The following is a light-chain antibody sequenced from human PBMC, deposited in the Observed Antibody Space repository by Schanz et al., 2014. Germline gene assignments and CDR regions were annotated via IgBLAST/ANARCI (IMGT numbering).Light chain of an antibody. CDR2: GAS. CDR3: QQYDSLWT. J-gene: IGKJ1*01. CDR1: QSLTNNY. Sequence: IVLTQSPGTLSLSPGERATLSCRASQSLTNNYLAWYQQKSGQAPRLLVYGASSRATGIPDRFSGSGFGTDFTLTISRLEPEDFAVYYCQQYDSLWTFGQGTKVEIK. V-gene: IGKV3-20*01.